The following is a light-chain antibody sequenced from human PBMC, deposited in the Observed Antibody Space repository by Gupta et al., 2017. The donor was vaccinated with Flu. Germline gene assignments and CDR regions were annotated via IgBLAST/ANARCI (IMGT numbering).Light chain of an antibody. CDR3: RQGTHLYT. J-gene: IGKJ2*01. V-gene: IGKV2-30*01. CDR1: QSRVYSDGNNY. Sequence: PVTLGQPAFISCRSSQSRVYSDGNNYLNRLHQRPGQAPRRLIYKVSNRDYGVPDRFSGSGSGTDFTLKISRGEAEDVGTYYCRQGTHLYTFGQGTKLEIK. CDR2: KVS.